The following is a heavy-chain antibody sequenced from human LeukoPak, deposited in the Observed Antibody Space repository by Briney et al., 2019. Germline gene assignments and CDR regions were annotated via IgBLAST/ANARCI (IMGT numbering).Heavy chain of an antibody. D-gene: IGHD3-9*01. Sequence: GGSLRLSCAASGFTFSTYNMNWVRQAPGEGLEWVSSITSGGGYTYYADSVKGRFTTSRDNAKNSLSPRLDSLRAEDTAVYYCARGHYDVLTSSYKWTPDYWGQGTLGTVSS. J-gene: IGHJ4*02. CDR3: ARGHYDVLTSSYKWTPDY. CDR2: ITSGGGYT. CDR1: GFTFSTYN. V-gene: IGHV3-21*06.